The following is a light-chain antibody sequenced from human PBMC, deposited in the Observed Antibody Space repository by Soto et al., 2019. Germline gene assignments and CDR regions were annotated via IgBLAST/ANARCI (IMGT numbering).Light chain of an antibody. J-gene: IGKJ2*01. CDR2: DTS. CDR3: QHRSNWPPMYT. Sequence: EIVLTQSPATLSLSPGERATLSCRASQSVGGFLAWYQQKSGQAPRLLIYDTSKRATGIPARFSGSGSGTDFTLTISSLEPADFAIYHCQHRSNWPPMYTFGQGTKL. CDR1: QSVGGF. V-gene: IGKV3-11*01.